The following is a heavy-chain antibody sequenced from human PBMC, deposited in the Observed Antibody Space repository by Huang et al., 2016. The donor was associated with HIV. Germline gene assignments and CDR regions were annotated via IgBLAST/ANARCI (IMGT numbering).Heavy chain of an antibody. D-gene: IGHD6-13*01. Sequence: QLQLQESGPGLVKPSETLSLTCTVSGGSISSSSYYWGWLRQPPGKGLEWIGSIYYRGSTNYNPSLKSRVTISVDTSKNQFSLKLSSVTAADTAVYYCARPATQSGSSWQHFDYWGQGTLVTVSS. CDR1: GGSISSSSYY. J-gene: IGHJ4*02. V-gene: IGHV4-39*01. CDR2: IYYRGST. CDR3: ARPATQSGSSWQHFDY.